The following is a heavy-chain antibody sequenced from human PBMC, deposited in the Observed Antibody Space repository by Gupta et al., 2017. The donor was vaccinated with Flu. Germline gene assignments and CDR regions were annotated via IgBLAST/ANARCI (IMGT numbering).Heavy chain of an antibody. V-gene: IGHV3-21*01. CDR3: ARVEKYYDFSYGMDV. CDR2: ISSSSSYI. Sequence: EVQLVESGGGLVKPGGSLRLSCAASGFTFSSYSMTWVRQAPGKGLEWVSSISSSSSYIYYADSVKGRFTISRDNAKNSLYLQMNSLRAEDTAVYYCARVEKYYDFSYGMDVWGQGTTVTVSS. CDR1: GFTFSSYS. D-gene: IGHD3-3*01. J-gene: IGHJ6*02.